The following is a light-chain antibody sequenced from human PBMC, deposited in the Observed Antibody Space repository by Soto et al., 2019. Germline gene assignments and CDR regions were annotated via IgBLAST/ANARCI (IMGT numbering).Light chain of an antibody. CDR2: GAS. Sequence: EIVLTQSPGTLSLSPGERATLSCRASQSVDSSYLAWYQQRPGQAPGLLIYGASSRATGIPDRFSGSGSGTDFALTISRLEPEDFAVYYCQQYGSSPPYTFGQGTKLEIK. CDR3: QQYGSSPPYT. J-gene: IGKJ2*01. V-gene: IGKV3-20*01. CDR1: QSVDSSY.